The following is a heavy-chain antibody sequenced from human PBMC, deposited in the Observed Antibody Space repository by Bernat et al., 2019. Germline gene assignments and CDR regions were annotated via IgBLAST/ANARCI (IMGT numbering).Heavy chain of an antibody. V-gene: IGHV4-39*01. CDR2: IYYTGST. CDR1: GGSMTITGFY. D-gene: IGHD2-2*02. Sequence: QLQLQELGPGLVKPSETLSLTCTVSGGSMTITGFYWGWIRLTPGKGLEWTGNIYYTGSTQYNPSLKSRVTISVDTSKNQFSLRMTSVTAEDTAVYYCARQFCSSISCYIDYWGPGTRVTVSS. J-gene: IGHJ4*02. CDR3: ARQFCSSISCYIDY.